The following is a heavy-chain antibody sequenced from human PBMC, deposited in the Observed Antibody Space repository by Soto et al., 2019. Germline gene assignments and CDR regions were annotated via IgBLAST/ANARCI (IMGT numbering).Heavy chain of an antibody. CDR2: ISGSGGST. V-gene: IGHV3-23*01. CDR3: AKDVVVVAATPDDAFDI. J-gene: IGHJ3*02. CDR1: GFTFSSYA. D-gene: IGHD2-15*01. Sequence: EVPLLESGGGLVQPGGSLRLSCAASGFTFSSYAMSWVRQAPGKGLEWVSAISGSGGSTYYADSVKGRFTISRDNSKNTLYLQMNSLRAEDTAVYYCAKDVVVVAATPDDAFDIWGQGTMVTVSS.